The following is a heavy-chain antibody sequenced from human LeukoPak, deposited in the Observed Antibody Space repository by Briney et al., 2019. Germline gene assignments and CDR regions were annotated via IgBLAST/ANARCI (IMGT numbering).Heavy chain of an antibody. J-gene: IGHJ4*02. Sequence: SETLSLTCTVSGGSITSYYWSWIRQPPGKGLEWIGYIYYSGSTNYNPSLKSRVTISVDTSKNQFSLKLSSVTAADTAVYYCARDGSGYDYGFHYWGQGTLVTVSS. D-gene: IGHD5-12*01. CDR2: IYYSGST. V-gene: IGHV4-59*01. CDR1: GGSITSYY. CDR3: ARDGSGYDYGFHY.